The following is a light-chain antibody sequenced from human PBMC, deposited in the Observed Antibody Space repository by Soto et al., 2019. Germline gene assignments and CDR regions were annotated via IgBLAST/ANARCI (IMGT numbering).Light chain of an antibody. V-gene: IGKV3-20*01. J-gene: IGKJ4*01. Sequence: EIVLTQSPGTLSLSPGGRATLSCRASRSVSSNFLAWCQLKPGQAPRLLIYGASSRATGIPDRFGGSGSGTDFTLTISNLQPADFATYYCQHSYSVPRTFGGGTRVESK. CDR2: GAS. CDR3: QHSYSVPRT. CDR1: RSVSSNF.